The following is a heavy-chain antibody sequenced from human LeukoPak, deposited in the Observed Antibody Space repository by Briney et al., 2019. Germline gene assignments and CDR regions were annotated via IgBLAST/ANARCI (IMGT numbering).Heavy chain of an antibody. Sequence: GGSLRLSCAASGFTFSSYGMHWVRQAPGKGLEGVAFIRYDGSNKYYADSVKGRFTISRDNSKNTLYLQMNSLRAEDTAVYYCAKDWYYYDSSGYYPRYYYYYMDVWGKGTTVTVSS. J-gene: IGHJ6*03. D-gene: IGHD3-22*01. CDR1: GFTFSSYG. V-gene: IGHV3-30*02. CDR3: AKDWYYYDSSGYYPRYYYYYMDV. CDR2: IRYDGSNK.